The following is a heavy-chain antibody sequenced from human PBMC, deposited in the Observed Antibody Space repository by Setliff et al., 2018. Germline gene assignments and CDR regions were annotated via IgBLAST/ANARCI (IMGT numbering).Heavy chain of an antibody. J-gene: IGHJ4*02. V-gene: IGHV3-7*01. CDR3: FGAGTCSY. Sequence: LSLSCTASGLSYTNDWVSWVRQAPGKGLEWLASINPHGSEKYYADSVKGRFTISRDNAKNSLSLQMNNLRTEDTAVYYCFGAGTCSYWGQGTLVTVSS. CDR2: INPHGSEK. D-gene: IGHD3-10*01. CDR1: GLSYTNDW.